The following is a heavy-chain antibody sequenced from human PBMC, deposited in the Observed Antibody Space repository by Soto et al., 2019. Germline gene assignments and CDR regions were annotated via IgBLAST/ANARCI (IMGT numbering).Heavy chain of an antibody. CDR2: MYNTGST. J-gene: IGHJ6*02. CDR3: ARDLWGYCGTDCYPLDV. Sequence: QVQLRESGPGLVKPSESLCLTCTVSGGSISSYYWSWIRQPPGKGLEWIGYMYNTGSTVYNPSLKSRVTISVDTSKNQFSLKLNAVTAADTAVYYCARDLWGYCGTDCYPLDVWGQGTTVTVSS. V-gene: IGHV4-59*01. CDR1: GGSISSYY. D-gene: IGHD2-21*02.